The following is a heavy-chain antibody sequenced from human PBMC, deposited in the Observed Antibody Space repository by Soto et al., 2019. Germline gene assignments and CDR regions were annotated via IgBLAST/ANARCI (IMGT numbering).Heavy chain of an antibody. D-gene: IGHD6-19*01. Sequence: TGGSLRLSCAASGFTFSSYSMNWVRQAPGKGLEWVSYISSSSSTIYYADSVKGRFTISRDNSKNTLYLQMNSLRAEDTAVYYCAKDKLAVAVAAPFDYWGQGTLVTVSS. CDR1: GFTFSSYS. J-gene: IGHJ4*02. CDR3: AKDKLAVAVAAPFDY. CDR2: ISSSSSTI. V-gene: IGHV3-48*01.